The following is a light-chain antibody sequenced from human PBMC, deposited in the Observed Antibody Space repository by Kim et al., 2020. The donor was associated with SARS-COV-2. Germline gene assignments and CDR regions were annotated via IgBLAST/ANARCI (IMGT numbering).Light chain of an antibody. CDR3: VLYMGSGISL. CDR2: NTN. Sequence: GGQVTLTGGLTSGSVSTTYYPSWYQQTPGQAPRTLIYNTNTRSSGVPDRFSGSILGNKAALTITGAQPDDESDYYCVLYMGSGISLFGGGTKLTVL. J-gene: IGLJ3*02. CDR1: SGSVSTTYY. V-gene: IGLV8-61*01.